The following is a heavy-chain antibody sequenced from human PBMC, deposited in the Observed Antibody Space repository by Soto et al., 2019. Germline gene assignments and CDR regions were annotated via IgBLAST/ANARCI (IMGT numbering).Heavy chain of an antibody. Sequence: EVQLLESGGGLVQPGGSLRLSCAASGFKFGSNALTWVRQAPGKGLEWVAGISDKGFATYYADSVRGRFTISRDNVNNTVYLQMNRLRAEDTAVYYCARDQYTVYGVVIRGSAMDVWGRGTTVTVSS. CDR1: GFKFGSNA. D-gene: IGHD3-3*01. J-gene: IGHJ6*02. CDR3: ARDQYTVYGVVIRGSAMDV. CDR2: ISDKGFAT. V-gene: IGHV3-23*01.